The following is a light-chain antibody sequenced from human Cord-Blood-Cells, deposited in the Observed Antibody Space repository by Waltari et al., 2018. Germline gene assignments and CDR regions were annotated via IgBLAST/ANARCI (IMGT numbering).Light chain of an antibody. J-gene: IGKJ5*01. CDR1: QSISSY. V-gene: IGKV1-39*01. Sequence: DIQMTQSPSSLSASVGDRVTITCRASQSISSYLNWYQQKPGKAPKLLIYAASSLQSGVPSRFSGNGSGTDFTLTISSLQPEDFATYYCQQSYSTLITFGQGTRLEIK. CDR3: QQSYSTLIT. CDR2: AAS.